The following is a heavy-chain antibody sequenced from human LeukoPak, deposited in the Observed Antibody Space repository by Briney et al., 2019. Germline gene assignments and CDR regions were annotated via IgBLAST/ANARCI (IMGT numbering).Heavy chain of an antibody. CDR1: GGSFSGYY. D-gene: IGHD2-15*01. V-gene: IGHV4-34*01. CDR2: INHGGST. CDR3: ARGGPVYCRDGTCYETPFDY. J-gene: IGHJ4*02. Sequence: PSETLSLTCAVYGGSFSGYYSSWIRQPPGKGLEWIGEINHGGSTNYNPSLKSRVTMSVDTSKNQFSLKVTSVTAADTAVYYCARGGPVYCRDGTCYETPFDYWGQGILVTVSS.